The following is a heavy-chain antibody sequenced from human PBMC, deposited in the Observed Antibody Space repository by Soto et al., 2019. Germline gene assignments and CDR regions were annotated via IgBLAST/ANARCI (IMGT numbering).Heavy chain of an antibody. CDR3: ARTLAYGHMDG. CDR2: IYRSGST. V-gene: IGHV4-4*09. D-gene: IGHD3-16*01. CDR1: GDSVRNQY. J-gene: IGHJ6*03. Sequence: QVQMQESGPGLVKPSETLSLTCTVSGDSVRNQYWSWIRRPPGRGLEWIGYIYRSGSTKYNPSLKSRLTISVDTSKNQFSLKLSSVTAADTAVYYCARTLAYGHMDGWGKGTTVTVSS.